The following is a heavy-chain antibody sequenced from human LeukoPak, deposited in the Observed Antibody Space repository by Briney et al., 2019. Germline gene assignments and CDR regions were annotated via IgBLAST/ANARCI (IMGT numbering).Heavy chain of an antibody. CDR1: GGSFSTSG. V-gene: IGHV1-69*13. CDR3: ATDPTRVASGY. D-gene: IGHD4-23*01. Sequence: SVKVSCKDSGGSFSTSGISWVRQAPGQALDWMGWIMPIFGKVNYAQKFQGRVTITADESTSTAYMELSSLRSDDTATYYCATDPTRVASGYWGQGTLVTVSS. J-gene: IGHJ4*02. CDR2: IMPIFGKV.